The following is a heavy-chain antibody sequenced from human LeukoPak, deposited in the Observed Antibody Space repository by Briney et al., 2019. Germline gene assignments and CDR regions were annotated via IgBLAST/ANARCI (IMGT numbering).Heavy chain of an antibody. D-gene: IGHD3-10*01. CDR3: ARLFVYGSGAEAFDY. J-gene: IGHJ4*02. CDR2: INEDGSEK. Sequence: GSLRLSCAASAFTFSRYWTTWVRQAPGKGLEWVANINEDGSEKYYLDSVRGRFTISRDNAKNSLYLQMDSLRAEDTAVYYCARLFVYGSGAEAFDYWGQGALVTVSS. CDR1: AFTFSRYW. V-gene: IGHV3-7*01.